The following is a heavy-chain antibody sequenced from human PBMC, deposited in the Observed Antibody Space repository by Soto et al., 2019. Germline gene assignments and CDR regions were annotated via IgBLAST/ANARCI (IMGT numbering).Heavy chain of an antibody. CDR1: GYSFTSYW. CDR2: IYPGDSDT. D-gene: IGHD1-1*01. CDR3: ATRTADYYYYGLDV. V-gene: IGHV5-51*01. Sequence: GESLKISCTGSGYSFTSYWIVWVRQVPGKGLEWMGIIYPGDSDTRYSPSFQGQVTTSADKSISTAFLQWNSLKASDTAIYYCATRTADYYYYGLDVWGQGTTVTVSS. J-gene: IGHJ6*02.